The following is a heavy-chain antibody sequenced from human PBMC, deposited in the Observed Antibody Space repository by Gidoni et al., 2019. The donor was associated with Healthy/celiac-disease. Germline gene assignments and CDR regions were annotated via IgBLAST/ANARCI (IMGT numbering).Heavy chain of an antibody. CDR3: AKIGGFAKQWLVEGDIDY. D-gene: IGHD6-19*01. CDR1: GFTFDDYA. V-gene: IGHV3-9*01. CDR2: ISWNSGSI. Sequence: EVQLVESGGGLVQPGRSLRLSCAASGFTFDDYAMHWVRQAPGKGLEWVSGISWNSGSIGYADSVKGRFTISRDNAKNSLYLQMNSLRAEDTALYYCAKIGGFAKQWLVEGDIDYWGQGTLVTVSS. J-gene: IGHJ4*02.